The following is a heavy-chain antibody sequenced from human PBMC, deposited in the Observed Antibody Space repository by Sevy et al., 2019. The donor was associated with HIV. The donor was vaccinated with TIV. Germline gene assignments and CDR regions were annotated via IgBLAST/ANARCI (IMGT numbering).Heavy chain of an antibody. CDR2: IYSGANT. V-gene: IGHV3-53*01. CDR1: GFNISRNY. D-gene: IGHD3-22*01. CDR3: ARDRITYYYDSSGYYTSGYGMDV. Sequence: GGSLRLSCAASGFNISRNYMNWIRQAPGKGLEWVSVIYSGANTYYADSVKGRFTISRDTSKNTLYLQMNSLRAEDTAVYYCARDRITYYYDSSGYYTSGYGMDVWGQGTTVTVSS. J-gene: IGHJ6*02.